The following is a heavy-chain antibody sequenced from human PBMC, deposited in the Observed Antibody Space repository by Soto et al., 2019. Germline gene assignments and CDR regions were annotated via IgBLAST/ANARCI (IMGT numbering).Heavy chain of an antibody. CDR1: GFTFSSYG. CDR2: ISHDGTDK. V-gene: IGHV3-30*18. D-gene: IGHD5-18*01. CDR3: VKERYAQLWLEDYGMDV. Sequence: QVQLVESGGGVVQPGRSLRLSCAASGFTFSSYGIHWVRQAPGKGLEWVALISHDGTDKYYADSVKGRFTISRDNFKNTLYLQMISLRPEDTAVYYCVKERYAQLWLEDYGMDVWGQGTTVTV. J-gene: IGHJ6*02.